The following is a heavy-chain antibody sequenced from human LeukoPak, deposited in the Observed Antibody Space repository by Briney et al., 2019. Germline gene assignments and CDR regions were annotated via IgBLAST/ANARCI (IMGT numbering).Heavy chain of an antibody. CDR1: GGSISSLY. CDR2: IYYTGST. CDR3: ARGGWRLDY. J-gene: IGHJ4*02. V-gene: IGHV4-59*08. Sequence: KPSETLSLTCTVSGGSISSLYWSWIRQPPGKGLEWIGYIYYTGSTNYNPSLKSRVTMFVDMSKNQFSLRLSSVTAADTAVYYCARGGWRLDYWGQGTLVTVSS. D-gene: IGHD2-15*01.